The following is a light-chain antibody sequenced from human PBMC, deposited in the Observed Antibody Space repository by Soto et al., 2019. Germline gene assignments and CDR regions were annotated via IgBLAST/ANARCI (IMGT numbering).Light chain of an antibody. V-gene: IGLV1-40*01. CDR3: QSYDSSLSAYV. Sequence: QLVLTQPPSVSGAPGQRVTISCTGSSSNIGAGYDVHWYQQLPGTAPKFLIYANNNRPSGVPERFSGSKSGTSASLAITGLQAADEADYYCQSYDSSLSAYVFGTGTKLTVL. J-gene: IGLJ1*01. CDR2: ANN. CDR1: SSNIGAGYD.